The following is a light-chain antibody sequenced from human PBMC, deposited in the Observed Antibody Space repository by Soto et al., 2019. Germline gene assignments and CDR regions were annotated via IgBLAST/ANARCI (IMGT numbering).Light chain of an antibody. V-gene: IGLV1-47*01. CDR1: SSNIGSNY. J-gene: IGLJ1*01. Sequence: QSVLTQPPSASGTPGQRVIISCSGSSSNIGSNYVYWYQQLPGTAPKLLIYKNKQRPSGVPDLFSGSKSGTSASLAISGLRSEDEADYYCAAWDDSLSGGVFGTGTKLTVL. CDR2: KNK. CDR3: AAWDDSLSGGV.